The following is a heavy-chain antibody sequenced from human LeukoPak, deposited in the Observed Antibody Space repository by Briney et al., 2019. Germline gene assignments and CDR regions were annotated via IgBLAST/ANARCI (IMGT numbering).Heavy chain of an antibody. CDR3: ARDRLIAVAGNWFDP. V-gene: IGHV4-4*07. CDR2: IYPSGST. J-gene: IGHJ5*02. CDR1: GGSISSYY. Sequence: SETLSLTCTASGGSISSYYWSWIRQPAGKGLEWIGRIYPSGSTNYNPSLKSRVTISVDKSKNQFSLKLSSVTAADTAVYYCARDRLIAVAGNWFDPWGQGTLVTVSS. D-gene: IGHD6-19*01.